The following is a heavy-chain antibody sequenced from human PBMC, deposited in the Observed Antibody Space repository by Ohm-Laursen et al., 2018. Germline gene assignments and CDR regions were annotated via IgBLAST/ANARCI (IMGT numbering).Heavy chain of an antibody. Sequence: GSLRLSCAASGFIVSNNYMNSVRQAPGKGLEWVSTISGAGRTYYADSVEGRFTTSRDNPKSTLYLQMTSLRAEDTAFYYCASSRAGVPAAPDAFDIWGQGTMVTVST. CDR1: GFIVSNNY. J-gene: IGHJ3*02. CDR3: ASSRAGVPAAPDAFDI. D-gene: IGHD2-2*01. CDR2: ISGAGRT. V-gene: IGHV3-53*01.